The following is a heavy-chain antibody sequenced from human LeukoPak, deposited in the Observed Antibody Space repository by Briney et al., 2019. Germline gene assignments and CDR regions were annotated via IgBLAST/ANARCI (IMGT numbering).Heavy chain of an antibody. V-gene: IGHV3-23*01. D-gene: IGHD2-2*01. CDR2: ISGSGGST. CDR3: ARDRYCSSTSCRTSMSYFQH. CDR1: GFTFSSYA. J-gene: IGHJ1*01. Sequence: QPGGSLRLSCAASGFTFSSYAMSWVRQAPGKGLEWVSSISGSGGSTYYADSVKGRFTISRDNSKNTLYLQMNSLRAEDTAVYYCARDRYCSSTSCRTSMSYFQHWGQGTLVTVSS.